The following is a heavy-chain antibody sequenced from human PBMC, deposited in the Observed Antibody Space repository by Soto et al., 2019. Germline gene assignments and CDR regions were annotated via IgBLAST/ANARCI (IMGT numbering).Heavy chain of an antibody. CDR1: GFTFSSYA. CDR3: EKDPFRFLRVTTMFDY. J-gene: IGHJ4*02. D-gene: IGHD4-17*01. CDR2: ISGSGGST. Sequence: EVQLLESGGGLVQPGGSLRLSCAASGFTFSSYAMSWVRQAPGKGLEWVSAISGSGGSTYYADSVKGRFTISRDNSKNTLYLQMNSLRAEDTAVYYCEKDPFRFLRVTTMFDYWGQGTLVTVSS. V-gene: IGHV3-23*01.